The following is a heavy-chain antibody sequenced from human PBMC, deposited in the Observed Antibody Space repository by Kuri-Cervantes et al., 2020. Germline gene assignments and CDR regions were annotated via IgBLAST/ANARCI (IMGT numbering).Heavy chain of an antibody. CDR3: ARAFVVVPFSWFDP. V-gene: IGHV4-34*01. CDR1: GGSFSGYY. J-gene: IGHJ5*02. Sequence: SETLSLTCAVYGGSFSGYYWSWIRRPPGKGLEWIGEINHSGSTNYNPSLKSRVTISVDTSKNQFSLKLSSVTAADTAVYYCARAFVVVPFSWFDPWGQGTLVTVSS. CDR2: INHSGST. D-gene: IGHD2-2*01.